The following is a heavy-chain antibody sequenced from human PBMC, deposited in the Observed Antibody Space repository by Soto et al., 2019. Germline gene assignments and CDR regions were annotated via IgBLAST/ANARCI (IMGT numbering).Heavy chain of an antibody. CDR2: IKSDGSEK. V-gene: IGHV3-7*01. CDR3: ARDLPGSGPNFDY. D-gene: IGHD5-12*01. J-gene: IGHJ4*02. CDR1: GFTFYTYW. Sequence: GGSLRLSCGASGFTFYTYWMNWVRQAPGMGLEWVANIKSDGSEKYYVDSVKGRFTISRDNTKNSVSLQMNSLRAEDTAMYYCARDLPGSGPNFDYWGQGTLVTVSS.